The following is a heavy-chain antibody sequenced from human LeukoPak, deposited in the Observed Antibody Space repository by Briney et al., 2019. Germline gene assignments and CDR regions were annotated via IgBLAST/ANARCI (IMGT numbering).Heavy chain of an antibody. CDR2: ISSSSSTI. CDR3: ASSLTGDAFDI. V-gene: IGHV3-48*01. CDR1: EFTFSSYS. D-gene: IGHD1-20*01. Sequence: GGSLRLSCAASEFTFSSYSMNWVRQAPGKGLEWVSYISSSSSTIYYADSVKGRFTISRDNAKNSLYLQMNSLRAEDTAVYYCASSLTGDAFDIWGQGTMVTVSS. J-gene: IGHJ3*02.